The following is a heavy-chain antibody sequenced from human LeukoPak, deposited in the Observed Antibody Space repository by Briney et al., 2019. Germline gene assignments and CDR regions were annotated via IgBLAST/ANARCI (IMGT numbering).Heavy chain of an antibody. V-gene: IGHV3-30*18. J-gene: IGHJ4*02. CDR1: GFTFSSYG. D-gene: IGHD5-12*01. CDR3: AKGADGYSGYVDY. CDR2: ISYDGSNK. Sequence: RSLRLSCAASGFTFSSYGMHWVRQAPGKGLEWVAIISYDGSNKYYAAPVKGRFTISRDNSKNTLYLQMNSLRAEDTAVYYCAKGADGYSGYVDYWGQGTLVTVSS.